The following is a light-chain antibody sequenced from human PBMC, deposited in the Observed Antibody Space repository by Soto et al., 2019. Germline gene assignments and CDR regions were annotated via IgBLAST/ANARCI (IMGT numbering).Light chain of an antibody. CDR1: QGISSY. CDR2: AAS. CDR3: QQLNSYPS. V-gene: IGKV1-9*01. Sequence: IQLTQAPSSQSASVGDSVTITCRASQGISSYLAWYQQKPGKAPKLLIYAASTLQSGVPSRFSGSGSGTDFTLTIGSLQPEDFATYYCQQLNSYPSFGQGTRLE. J-gene: IGKJ5*01.